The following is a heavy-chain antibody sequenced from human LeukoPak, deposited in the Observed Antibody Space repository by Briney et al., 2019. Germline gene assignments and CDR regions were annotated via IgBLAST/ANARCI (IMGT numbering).Heavy chain of an antibody. CDR2: INHSGST. V-gene: IGHV4-34*01. CDR3: ARDRGGYTYSHDY. Sequence: MPSETLSLTCAVYGGSFSGYYWSWIRQPPGKGLEWIGEINHSGSTNYNPSLKSRVTISVDTSKNQFSLKLSSVTAADTAVYYCARDRGGYTYSHDYWGQGTLVTVSS. CDR1: GGSFSGYY. J-gene: IGHJ4*02. D-gene: IGHD5-18*01.